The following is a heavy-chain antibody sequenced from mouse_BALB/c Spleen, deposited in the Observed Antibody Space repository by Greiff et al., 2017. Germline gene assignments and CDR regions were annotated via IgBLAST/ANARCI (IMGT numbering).Heavy chain of an antibody. J-gene: IGHJ3*01. CDR2: ISSGGSYT. CDR3: AREDAGFAY. Sequence: EVQRVESGGGLVQPGGSRKLSCAASGFTFSSYAMSWVRQSPEKRLEWVAEISSGGSYTYYPDTVTGRFTISRDNAKNTLYLEMSSLRSEDTAMYYCAREDAGFAYWGQGTLVTVSA. V-gene: IGHV5-9-4*01. CDR1: GFTFSSYA.